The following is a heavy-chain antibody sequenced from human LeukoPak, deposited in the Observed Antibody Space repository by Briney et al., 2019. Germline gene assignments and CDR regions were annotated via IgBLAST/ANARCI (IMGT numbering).Heavy chain of an antibody. CDR1: GYTFTGYY. CDR2: INPNSGGT. Sequence: ASVKVSCKASGYTFTGYYMHWVRQAPGQGLEWMGWINPNSGGTNYAQKFQGRVTMTRDTSISTAYMELSRLRSDDTAVYYCARGLRVAAYCSSTSCAHNPFDYWGQGTLVTVSS. V-gene: IGHV1-2*02. J-gene: IGHJ4*02. CDR3: ARGLRVAAYCSSTSCAHNPFDY. D-gene: IGHD2-2*01.